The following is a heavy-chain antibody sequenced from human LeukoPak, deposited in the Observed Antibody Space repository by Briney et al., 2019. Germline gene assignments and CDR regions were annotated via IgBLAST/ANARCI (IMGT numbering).Heavy chain of an antibody. Sequence: GGSLRLSCAASGFTFSSYGMHWVRQAPGKGLEWGALISYHGSNKYYADSVKGRYTISRDNSKDTLYLQMNSLRAEDTAVYYCTKDTCGGDCYSGGNDYWGQGTLVTVSS. CDR3: TKDTCGGDCYSGGNDY. CDR1: GFTFSSYG. D-gene: IGHD2-21*02. CDR2: ISYHGSNK. J-gene: IGHJ4*02. V-gene: IGHV3-30*18.